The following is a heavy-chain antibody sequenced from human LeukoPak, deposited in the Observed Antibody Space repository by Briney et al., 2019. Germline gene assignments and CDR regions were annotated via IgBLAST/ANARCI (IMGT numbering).Heavy chain of an antibody. CDR1: GGSISSHY. V-gene: IGHV4-59*11. D-gene: IGHD3-10*01. Sequence: PSETLSLTCTVSGGSISSHYWSWTRQPPGKGLEWIGYIYYSGSTNYNPSLKSRVTISVDTSKNQFSLKLSSVTAADTAVYYCARLTGVYYYYYMDVWGKGTTVTVSS. CDR2: IYYSGST. J-gene: IGHJ6*03. CDR3: ARLTGVYYYYYMDV.